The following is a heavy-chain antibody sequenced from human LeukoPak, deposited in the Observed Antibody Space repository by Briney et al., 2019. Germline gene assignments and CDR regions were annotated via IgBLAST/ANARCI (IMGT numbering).Heavy chain of an antibody. CDR1: GFTFSGHV. D-gene: IGHD4-11*01. CDR3: AEWREGYSLGY. CDR2: NSADGGST. Sequence: GGSLRLSCAASGFTFSGHVMSWVRQAPGKGLEWVSTNSADGGSTYYADSVKGRFTISRDNSKNTLYLQMNSLRAKDTAVYYCAEWREGYSLGYWGQGTLVTVSS. J-gene: IGHJ4*02. V-gene: IGHV3-23*01.